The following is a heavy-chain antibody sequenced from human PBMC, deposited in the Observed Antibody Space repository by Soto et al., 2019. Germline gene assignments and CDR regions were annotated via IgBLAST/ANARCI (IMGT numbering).Heavy chain of an antibody. Sequence: EVQLVESGGGLVQPGGSLRLSCAASGFTFSSYWTHWVRQAPGKWLVWVSRINSDGSSTSYADSVKGRFTISRDNAKNTLYLQMNSLRAEDTAVYYCAVAVAGPTAIGYWGQGTLVTVS. D-gene: IGHD6-19*01. CDR2: INSDGSST. J-gene: IGHJ4*02. CDR3: AVAVAGPTAIGY. CDR1: GFTFSSYW. V-gene: IGHV3-74*01.